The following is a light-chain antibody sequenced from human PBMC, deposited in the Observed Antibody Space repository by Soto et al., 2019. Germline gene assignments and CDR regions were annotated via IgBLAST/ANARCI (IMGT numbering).Light chain of an antibody. CDR1: QSISSY. Sequence: DIQMTQSPSSLSASVGDRVTITCRASQSISSYLNWYQQKPGKAPKLLIYAASSLQSGVPSRFNGGGSGSDFSPAISILQPEDFATYYSPQSYMTPPYSFGQGTKLEIK. J-gene: IGKJ2*01. V-gene: IGKV1-39*01. CDR3: PQSYMTPPYS. CDR2: AAS.